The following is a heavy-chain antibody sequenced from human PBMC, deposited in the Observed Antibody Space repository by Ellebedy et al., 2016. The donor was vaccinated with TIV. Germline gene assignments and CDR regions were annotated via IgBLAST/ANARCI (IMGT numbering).Heavy chain of an antibody. CDR3: AREDAFDI. V-gene: IGHV1-8*01. CDR2: VNPNSGDT. J-gene: IGHJ3*02. Sequence: AASVKVSCKASGYTFTKYNINWVRQSTGQGLEWMGWVNPNSGDTDYAQKFRDRVTMTRDTSTNTAYLELSSLRADDTAVYYCAREDAFDIWGQGTMVTVSS. CDR1: GYTFTKYN.